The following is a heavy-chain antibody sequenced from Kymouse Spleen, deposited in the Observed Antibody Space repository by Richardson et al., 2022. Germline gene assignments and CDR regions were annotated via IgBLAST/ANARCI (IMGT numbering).Heavy chain of an antibody. V-gene: IGHV4-4*02. CDR1: GGSISSSNW. CDR3: ARDQG*LERYYYYYGMDV. J-gene: IGHJ6*02. CDR2: IYHSGST. Sequence: QVQLQESGPGLVKPSGTLSLTCAVSGGSISSSNWWSWVRQPPGKGLEWIGEIYHSGSTNYNPSLKSRVTISVDKSKNQFSLKLSSVTAADTAVYYCARDQG*LERYYYYYGMDVWGQGTTVTVSS. D-gene: IGHD1-20*01,IGHD1-7*01.